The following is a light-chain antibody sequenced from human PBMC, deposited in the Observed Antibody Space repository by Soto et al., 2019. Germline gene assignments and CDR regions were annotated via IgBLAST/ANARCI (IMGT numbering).Light chain of an antibody. CDR2: DAS. Sequence: DIQMTQSPSILSASVGDRVTITCRASQSIRSWLAWYQQKPGKAPKLLIYDASSLESGVPSRFSGSGSGTEFTLTISSLQPDDFATYYCQQYNSYLWTFGQGTKVDIK. CDR3: QQYNSYLWT. J-gene: IGKJ1*01. V-gene: IGKV1-5*01. CDR1: QSIRSW.